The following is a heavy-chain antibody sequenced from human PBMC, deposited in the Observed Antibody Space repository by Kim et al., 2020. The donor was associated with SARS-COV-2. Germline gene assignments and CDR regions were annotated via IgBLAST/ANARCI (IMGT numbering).Heavy chain of an antibody. CDR3: AKEIGRGYSYGLRGFDY. Sequence: GGSLRLSCAASGFTYDDYAMYWVRQAPGKGLEWVSGISWDSGSKDYADSVKGRFTISRDNSKNSLYLQMNSLRDEDTALYYCAKEIGRGYSYGLRGFDYWGQGTLGTVPP. CDR1: GFTYDDYA. V-gene: IGHV3-9*01. D-gene: IGHD5-18*01. J-gene: IGHJ4*02. CDR2: ISWDSGSK.